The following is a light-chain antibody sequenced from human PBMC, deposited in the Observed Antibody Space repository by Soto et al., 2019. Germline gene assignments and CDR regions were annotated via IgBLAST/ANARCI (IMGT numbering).Light chain of an antibody. CDR2: DVT. V-gene: IGLV2-14*01. J-gene: IGLJ1*01. CDR1: SNDVGGYDY. CDR3: CSYTTSSTPYV. Sequence: QSVLTQPASVSGSPGQSITISCTGASNDVGGYDYVSWYQQHPGKAPKLMIYDVTTRPSGVSNRFSGSKSGNTASLTISGLQAEDEADYYCCSYTTSSTPYVFGTGTKVTVL.